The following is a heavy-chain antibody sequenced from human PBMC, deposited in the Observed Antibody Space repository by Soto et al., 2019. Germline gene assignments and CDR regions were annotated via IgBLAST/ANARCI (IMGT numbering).Heavy chain of an antibody. Sequence: EVQLVESGGGLVQPGGSLRLSCAASGFTFSSYWMHWVRQAPGKGLVWVSRINSDGSSTSYADSVKGRFTISGDNAKNTLYLQMNSLRAEDTSVYYCAREGSTSSNSCYMDVWGKGTTVTVSS. V-gene: IGHV3-74*01. CDR2: INSDGSST. CDR1: GFTFSSYW. CDR3: AREGSTSSNSCYMDV. J-gene: IGHJ6*03. D-gene: IGHD2-2*01.